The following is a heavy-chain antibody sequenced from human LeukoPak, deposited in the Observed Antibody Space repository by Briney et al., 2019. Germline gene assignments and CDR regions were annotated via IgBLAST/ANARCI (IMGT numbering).Heavy chain of an antibody. Sequence: GGSLRLSCATSGFTFSSYSMNWVRQAPGKGLEWVSAISGSGGSTYYADSVKGRFTISRDNSKNTLYLQMNSLRAEDTAVYYCAKGVGSGTNPGGFDYWGQGTLVTVSS. CDR1: GFTFSSYS. V-gene: IGHV3-23*01. CDR2: ISGSGGST. J-gene: IGHJ4*02. D-gene: IGHD1-7*01. CDR3: AKGVGSGTNPGGFDY.